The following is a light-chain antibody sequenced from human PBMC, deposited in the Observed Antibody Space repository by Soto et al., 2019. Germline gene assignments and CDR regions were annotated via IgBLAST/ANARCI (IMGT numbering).Light chain of an antibody. V-gene: IGKV1-5*01. CDR2: DAS. CDR3: QHYNSYSST. Sequence: DIQMTQSPSTLSPSVGDRVTITCRASQTMSNWLAWYQPKPGKATKLLIYDASILESGVPSRFSGSGSGTEFTLTISSLQPDDFAAYYCQHYNSYSSTFGQRTKVDIK. J-gene: IGKJ1*01. CDR1: QTMSNW.